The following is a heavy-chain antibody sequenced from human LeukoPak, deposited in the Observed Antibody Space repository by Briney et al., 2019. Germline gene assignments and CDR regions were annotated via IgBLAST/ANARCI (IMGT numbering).Heavy chain of an antibody. Sequence: GGSLRLSCAASGFTFSYHPMHWVRQASGRRLEYVSAISPSGDRTWYADSVKGRFTISRDNSKNTMYLQMGSLRPEDMGVYYCARAIVVVPAAQYGMDVWGQGTTVTVSS. V-gene: IGHV3-64*02. CDR3: ARAIVVVPAAQYGMDV. D-gene: IGHD2-2*01. J-gene: IGHJ6*02. CDR2: ISPSGDRT. CDR1: GFTFSYHP.